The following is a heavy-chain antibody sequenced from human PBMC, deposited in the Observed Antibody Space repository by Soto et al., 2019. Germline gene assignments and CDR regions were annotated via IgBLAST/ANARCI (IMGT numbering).Heavy chain of an antibody. J-gene: IGHJ6*02. D-gene: IGHD6-13*01. CDR1: GYTFTSYD. Sequence: QVQLVQSGAEVKKPGASVKVSYKASGYTFTSYDINWVRQATGQGLEWMGWMNPNSGNTGYAQKFQGRVTMTRNTSISTAYMELSSLRSEDTAVYYCARGGSSWYPPDYYYGMDVWGQGSTVPVS. CDR3: ARGGSSWYPPDYYYGMDV. V-gene: IGHV1-8*01. CDR2: MNPNSGNT.